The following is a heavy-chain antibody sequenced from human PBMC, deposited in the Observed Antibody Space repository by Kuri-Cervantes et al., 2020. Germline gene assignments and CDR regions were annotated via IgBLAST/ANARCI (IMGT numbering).Heavy chain of an antibody. CDR3: ASLPVDV. V-gene: IGHV3-13*01. CDR2: IGVAGDT. J-gene: IGHJ6*02. CDR1: GFNFNNYD. Sequence: GGSLRLSCVASGFNFNNYDMHWVRQITGKGLEWVSSIGVAGDTYYAGSVKGRFTISRENAKNSLYLQMNSLRAGDTAMYYCASLPVDVWGQGTTVTVSS.